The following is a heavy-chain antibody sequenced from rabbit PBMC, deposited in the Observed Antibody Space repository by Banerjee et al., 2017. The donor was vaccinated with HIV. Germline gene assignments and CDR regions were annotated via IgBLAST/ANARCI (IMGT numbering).Heavy chain of an antibody. CDR1: GIDFSSYYY. Sequence: QSLEESGGDLVKPGASLTLTCTASGIDFSSYYYMCWVRQAPGKGLELIACIYTSSGSTWYASWVNGRFTISRSTSLNTVDLKMTSLTAADTATYFCGRFVTGYNYYNLWGQGTLVTVS. J-gene: IGHJ4*01. D-gene: IGHD7-1*01. V-gene: IGHV1S43*01. CDR3: GRFVTGYNYYNL. CDR2: IYTSSGST.